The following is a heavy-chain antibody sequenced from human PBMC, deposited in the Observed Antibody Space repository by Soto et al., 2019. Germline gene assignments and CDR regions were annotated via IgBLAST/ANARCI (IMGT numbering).Heavy chain of an antibody. CDR2: INAVDEYT. CDR3: ARVGRRWGITIFGVVIAPFDP. J-gene: IGHJ5*02. CDR1: GFTFSSYA. V-gene: IGHV3-23*01. Sequence: PGGSLRLSCAASGFTFSSYAMSWVRQAPGKGLEWVSSINAVDEYTKYADSVKGRFTISRDNPKNTVYLQMNSLRAEDTAVYYCARVGRRWGITIFGVVIAPFDPWGQGTLVTVSS. D-gene: IGHD3-3*01.